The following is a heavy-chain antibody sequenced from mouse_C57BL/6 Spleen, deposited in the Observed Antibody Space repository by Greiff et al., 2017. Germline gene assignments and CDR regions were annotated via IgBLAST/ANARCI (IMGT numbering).Heavy chain of an antibody. V-gene: IGHV1-55*01. CDR2: IYPGSGRT. J-gene: IGHJ4*01. CDR3: ARGGYCCSYEGYAMDY. Sequence: VKLMESGAELVKPGASVKMSCKASGYTFTSYWITWVKQRPGQGLEWIGDIYPGSGRTKYNEKFKSKATLTLDTSSSTAYMQLSSLTSVDSAIYYCARGGYCCSYEGYAMDYWGQGTSVTVSS. CDR1: GYTFTSYW. D-gene: IGHD1-1*01.